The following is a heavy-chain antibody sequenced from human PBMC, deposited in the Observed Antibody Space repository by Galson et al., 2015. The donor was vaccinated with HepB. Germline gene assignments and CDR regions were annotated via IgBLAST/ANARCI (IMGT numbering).Heavy chain of an antibody. Sequence: SVKVSCKASGYTFTGYYMHWVRQAPGQGLEWMGWINPNSGGTNYAQKFQGWVTMTRDTSISTAYMELSRLRSDDTAVYYCARSGYYYYYGMDVWGQGTTVTVSS. CDR2: INPNSGGT. J-gene: IGHJ6*02. CDR1: GYTFTGYY. D-gene: IGHD3-3*01. CDR3: ARSGYYYYYGMDV. V-gene: IGHV1-2*04.